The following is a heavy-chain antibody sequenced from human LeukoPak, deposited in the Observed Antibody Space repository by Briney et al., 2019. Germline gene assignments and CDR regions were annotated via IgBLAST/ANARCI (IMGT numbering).Heavy chain of an antibody. V-gene: IGHV3-74*01. CDR2: IKSDGST. J-gene: IGHJ1*01. CDR1: GFTFSSYW. Sequence: GGSLRLSCAASGFTFSSYWMHWVRQAPGEGLVWVSRIKSDGSTNYADSVKDRFTISRDNAKNTVSLQMNSLRAEDTGVYYCARAPSEIGGYYPEYFRHWGQGTLVTVSS. CDR3: ARAPSEIGGYYPEYFRH. D-gene: IGHD3-22*01.